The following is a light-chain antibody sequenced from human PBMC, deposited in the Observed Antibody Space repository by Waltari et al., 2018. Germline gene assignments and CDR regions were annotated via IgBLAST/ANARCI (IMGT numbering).Light chain of an antibody. CDR2: QTN. CDR3: QAWDGSTVL. CDR1: KLWLTY. Sequence: SYDLTPPPSVSVSPGQPANIICSGDKLWLTYGWWYQQKPGRSPRLVIYQTNKRPSGIPERFSGSNSGNAATLTISGTQAMDEADYFCQAWDGSTVLFGGGTKLTVL. J-gene: IGLJ2*01. V-gene: IGLV3-1*01.